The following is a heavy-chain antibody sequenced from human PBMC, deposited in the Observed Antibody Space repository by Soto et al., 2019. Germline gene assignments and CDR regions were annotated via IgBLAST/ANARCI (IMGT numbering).Heavy chain of an antibody. CDR1: GFTFSNAW. J-gene: IGHJ6*01. V-gene: IGHV3-15*01. D-gene: IGHD3-16*01. CDR2: IKRKTDGGTT. Sequence: EVQLVESGGGLVKPGGSLRLSCAASGFTFSNAWMSWVRQAPGKGLEWVGRIKRKTDGGTTDYAEPGKGRFTISRDDSRNKLYLEMNSMKAEDRAVYYCTTVGVYYYCGMDVWGQGTTVTVSS. CDR3: TTVGVYYYCGMDV.